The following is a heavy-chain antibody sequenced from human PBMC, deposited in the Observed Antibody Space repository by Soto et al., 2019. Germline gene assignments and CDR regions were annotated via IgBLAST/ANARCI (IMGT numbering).Heavy chain of an antibody. CDR2: IDWDDDK. V-gene: IGHV2-70*11. CDR1: GFSLSTSGMC. Sequence: ESGPTLVNPTQTLTLTCTFSGFSLSTSGMCVSWIRQPPGKALEWLARIDWDDDKYYSTSLKTRLTISKDTSKNQVVLTMTNMDPVDTATYYCARISSSWYRRNYWGQGTLVTVSS. J-gene: IGHJ4*02. CDR3: ARISSSWYRRNY. D-gene: IGHD6-13*01.